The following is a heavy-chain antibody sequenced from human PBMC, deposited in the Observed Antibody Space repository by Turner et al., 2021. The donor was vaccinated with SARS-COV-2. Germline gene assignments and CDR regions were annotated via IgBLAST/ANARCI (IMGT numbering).Heavy chain of an antibody. D-gene: IGHD6-13*01. Sequence: EVQLVESGGGLVQPGGSLRLCCAASGLTVSSNYMSWVRQAPGKGLEWVSVIYSGGSTYYADSVKGRFTISRDNSKNTLYLQMNSLSAEDTAVYYCAREAAAGNFHGWFDPWGQGTLVTVSS. J-gene: IGHJ5*02. CDR1: GLTVSSNY. V-gene: IGHV3-66*01. CDR2: IYSGGST. CDR3: AREAAAGNFHGWFDP.